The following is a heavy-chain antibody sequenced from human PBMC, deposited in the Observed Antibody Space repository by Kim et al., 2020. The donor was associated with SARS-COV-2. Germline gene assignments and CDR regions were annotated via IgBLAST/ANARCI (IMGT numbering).Heavy chain of an antibody. Sequence: SETLSLTCTVSGGSISGYHWSWIRQPPGKGLEWIGYIYHTGSTNYNPSLKSRVSMAVDMSNNQLSLNLTSVTTADTAVYYCAKDHFESADGDYLGWFDP. CDR3: AKDHFESADGDYLGWFDP. D-gene: IGHD4-17*01. CDR1: GGSISGYH. V-gene: IGHV4-59*13. CDR2: IYHTGST. J-gene: IGHJ5*02.